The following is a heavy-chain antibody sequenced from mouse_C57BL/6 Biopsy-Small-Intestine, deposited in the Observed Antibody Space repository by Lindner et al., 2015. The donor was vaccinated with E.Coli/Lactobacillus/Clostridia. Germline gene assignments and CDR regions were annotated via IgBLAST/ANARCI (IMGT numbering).Heavy chain of an antibody. J-gene: IGHJ2*01. CDR1: GYTFTDYY. D-gene: IGHD1-1*01. CDR3: ARSGYYGLDY. V-gene: IGHV1-19*01. CDR2: INPYNGGT. Sequence: EVQLQESGPVLVKPGASVKMSCKASGYTFTDYYMNWVKQSHGKSLEWIGVINPYNGGTSYNQKFKGKATLTVDKSSSTAYMELNSLTSEDSAVYYCARSGYYGLDYWGQGTTLTVSS.